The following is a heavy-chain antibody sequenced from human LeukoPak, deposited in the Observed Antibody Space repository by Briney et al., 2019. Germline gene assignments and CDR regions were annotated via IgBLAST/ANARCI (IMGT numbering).Heavy chain of an antibody. V-gene: IGHV1-2*02. J-gene: IGHJ3*02. CDR1: GYTFNGYY. CDR2: INPNSGGT. CDR3: ARIMSGTRDAFDI. Sequence: ASVKVSCKASGYTFNGYYMHWVRQAPGQGLEWMGWINPNSGGTNYAQKFQGRVTMTRDTSISTAYMELSRLRSDDTAVYYCARIMSGTRDAFDIWGQGTMVTVSS. D-gene: IGHD1-1*01.